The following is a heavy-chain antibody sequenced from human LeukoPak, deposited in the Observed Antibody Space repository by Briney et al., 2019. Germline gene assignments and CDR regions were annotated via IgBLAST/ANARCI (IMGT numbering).Heavy chain of an antibody. CDR2: IYYTGVI. J-gene: IGHJ6*02. D-gene: IGHD2-2*01. V-gene: IGHV4-59*08. CDR3: ARLTRLAPVGTTYYHSLDV. CDR1: GGSFSGYY. Sequence: SETLSLTCAVYGGSFSGYYWSWIRQPPGKGLEWIGHIYYTGVINYDPSLKSRVTMLVDTSKNQFSLKVTSVTAADTAVYYCARLTRLAPVGTTYYHSLDVWGQGSTVTVSS.